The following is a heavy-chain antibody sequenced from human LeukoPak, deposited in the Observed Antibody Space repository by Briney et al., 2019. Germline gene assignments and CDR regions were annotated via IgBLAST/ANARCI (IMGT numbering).Heavy chain of an antibody. Sequence: SETLSLTCTVSGGSISSYYWSWIRQPPGKGLEWIGYIYYSGSTNYNPSLKSRVTISVDTSKNQFSLRLSSVIAADTAIYYCARAVSGRFDYWGQGTLVTVSS. CDR2: IYYSGST. V-gene: IGHV4-59*08. CDR1: GGSISSYY. J-gene: IGHJ4*02. CDR3: ARAVSGRFDY. D-gene: IGHD6-19*01.